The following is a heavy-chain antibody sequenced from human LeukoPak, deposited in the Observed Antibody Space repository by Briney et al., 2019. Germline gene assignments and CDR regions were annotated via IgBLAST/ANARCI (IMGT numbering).Heavy chain of an antibody. CDR2: IYGSGIT. Sequence: PSETLSLTCTVSGGSIISNCWSWIRQSAGTGLEWIGRIYGSGITDYNPSLKSRVTMSLDTSRKQFSLRLTSVTAADTAVYYCAREYSGFDYWGQGTLVTVSS. V-gene: IGHV4-4*07. D-gene: IGHD5-12*01. CDR1: GGSIISNC. J-gene: IGHJ4*02. CDR3: AREYSGFDY.